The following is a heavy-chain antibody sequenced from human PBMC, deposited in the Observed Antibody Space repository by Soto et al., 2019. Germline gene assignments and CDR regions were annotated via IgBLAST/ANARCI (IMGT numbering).Heavy chain of an antibody. CDR1: GYTLTELS. Sequence: ASVKVSCKVSGYTLTELSMRWVRQAPGKGLEWMGGFDPEDGETIYAQKFQGRVTMTEDTSTDTAYMELSSLRSEDTAVYYCATGNPAAGNYYYGMDVWGQGTTVTVSS. V-gene: IGHV1-24*01. CDR2: FDPEDGET. J-gene: IGHJ6*02. D-gene: IGHD6-13*01. CDR3: ATGNPAAGNYYYGMDV.